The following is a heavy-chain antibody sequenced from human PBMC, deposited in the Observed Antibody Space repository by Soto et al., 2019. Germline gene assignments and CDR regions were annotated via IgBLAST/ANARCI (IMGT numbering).Heavy chain of an antibody. CDR1: GGTFSSYA. V-gene: IGHV1-69*06. J-gene: IGHJ5*02. CDR2: IIPIFGTA. Sequence: SVKVSCKASGGTFSSYAISWVRQAPGQGLEWMGGIIPIFGTANYAQKFQGRVTITADKSTSTAYMELSSLRSEDTAVYYCARDTVGSGRWWFDPWGQGTLVTVSS. D-gene: IGHD3-10*01. CDR3: ARDTVGSGRWWFDP.